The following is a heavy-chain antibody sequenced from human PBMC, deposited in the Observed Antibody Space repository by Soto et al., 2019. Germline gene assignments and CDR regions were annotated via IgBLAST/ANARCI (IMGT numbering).Heavy chain of an antibody. D-gene: IGHD5-12*01. CDR3: YIVATIDY. CDR1: GFTFSSYA. CDR2: ISYDGSNK. J-gene: IGHJ4*02. V-gene: IGHV3-30-3*01. Sequence: PGGSLRLSCAASGFTFSSYAMHWVRQAPGKGLEWVAVISYDGSNKYYADSVKGRFTISRDNSKNTLYLQMNSLRAEDTAMYYCYIVATIDYWGQGTLVTVSS.